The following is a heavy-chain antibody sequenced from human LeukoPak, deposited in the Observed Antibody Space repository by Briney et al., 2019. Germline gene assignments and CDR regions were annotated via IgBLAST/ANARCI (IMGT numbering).Heavy chain of an antibody. J-gene: IGHJ4*02. CDR2: ISPAGDST. Sequence: GGSLRLSCGASGFTVSTNYMSWVRQAPGKGLEWVSAISPAGDSTTDADSVKGRFTISRDNSKSTLYLQMNGLTAEDTALYYCARRLVTAGITDFFDSWGQGTLVSVSS. CDR1: GFTVSTNY. V-gene: IGHV3-23*01. CDR3: ARRLVTAGITDFFDS. D-gene: IGHD2-2*01.